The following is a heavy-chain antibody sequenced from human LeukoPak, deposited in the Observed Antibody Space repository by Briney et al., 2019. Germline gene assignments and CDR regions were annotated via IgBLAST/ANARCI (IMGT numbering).Heavy chain of an antibody. CDR3: ATAPLVGVPTFLDS. D-gene: IGHD1-26*01. CDR2: FDREDGEI. J-gene: IGHJ4*02. Sequence: ALVKVSCKVSGYTFTELSIHWVRRAPGKGLEWMGGFDREDGEIMYARKFQGRVTVTEDTSTDTAVMELRSLKSEDTAVYYCATAPLVGVPTFLDSWGQGTLVTVSS. CDR1: GYTFTELS. V-gene: IGHV1-24*01.